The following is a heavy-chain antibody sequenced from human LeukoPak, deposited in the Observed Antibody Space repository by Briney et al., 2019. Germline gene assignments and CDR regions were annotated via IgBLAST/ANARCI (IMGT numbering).Heavy chain of an antibody. D-gene: IGHD3-22*01. CDR2: FDPEDGET. CDR1: GYTLTELS. V-gene: IGHV1-24*01. CDR3: ATKTHSYYYDSSGYQTAFDI. Sequence: ASVKVSCKVSGYTLTELSMHWVRQAPGKGLEWMGGFDPEDGETIYAQKFQGRVTMTEDTSTDTAYMELSSPRSEDTAVYYCATKTHSYYYDSSGYQTAFDIWGQGTMVTVSS. J-gene: IGHJ3*02.